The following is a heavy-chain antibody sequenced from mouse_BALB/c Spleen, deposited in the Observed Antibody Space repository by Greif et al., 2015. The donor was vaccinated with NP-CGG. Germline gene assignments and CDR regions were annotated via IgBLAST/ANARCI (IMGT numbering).Heavy chain of an antibody. V-gene: IGHV1S56*01. CDR1: GYTLTSYD. Sequence: VKLMESGPELVKPGALVKISCKASGYTLTSYDINWVKQRPGQGLEWIGWIYPGDGSTKYNEKFKGKATLTADKSSSTAYMQLSSLTSENSAVYFCARSDYGSSYGFAYWGQGTLVTVSA. D-gene: IGHD1-1*01. CDR3: ARSDYGSSYGFAY. CDR2: IYPGDGST. J-gene: IGHJ3*01.